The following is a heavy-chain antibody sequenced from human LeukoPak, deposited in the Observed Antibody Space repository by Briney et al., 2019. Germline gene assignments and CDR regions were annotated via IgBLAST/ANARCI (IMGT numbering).Heavy chain of an antibody. CDR2: INPNRGGT. D-gene: IGHD3-10*01. J-gene: IGHJ4*02. Sequence: ASVKVSCKASGYTFTGYYMHWVRQAPGQGLEWMGWINPNRGGTNYAQKFQGRVTMTRDTTISTAYMELSRLRSDDTAVYYCARGFGKMVRGVIGYWGQGTLVTVSS. CDR3: ARGFGKMVRGVIGY. CDR1: GYTFTGYY. V-gene: IGHV1-2*02.